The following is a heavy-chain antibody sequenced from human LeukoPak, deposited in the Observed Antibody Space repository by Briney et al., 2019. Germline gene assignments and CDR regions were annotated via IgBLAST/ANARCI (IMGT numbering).Heavy chain of an antibody. CDR3: ARGPLDGMDV. Sequence: PSETLSLTCTVSGGSISSYYWSWIRQPPGKGLEWIGYIYYSGSTNYNPSLKSRVTISVDTSKNQFSLKLSSVTAADTAVYYCARGPLDGMDVWGQGTTVTVSS. V-gene: IGHV4-59*01. CDR1: GGSISSYY. J-gene: IGHJ6*02. CDR2: IYYSGST.